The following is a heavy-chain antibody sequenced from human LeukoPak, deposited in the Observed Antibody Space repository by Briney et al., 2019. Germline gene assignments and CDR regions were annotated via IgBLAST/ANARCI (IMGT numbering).Heavy chain of an antibody. CDR1: GFTFSSHG. CDR2: ISYDGSNK. V-gene: IGHV3-30*03. Sequence: GGSLRLSCEASGFTFSSHGMHWVRQAPDKGLEWVAVISYDGSNKYYGDSVKGRFTISRDNSKNTLYLEMNNLRAEDTAIYYCARVGGGYNSYWGQGTLVTVSS. CDR3: ARVGGGYNSY. D-gene: IGHD5-24*01. J-gene: IGHJ4*02.